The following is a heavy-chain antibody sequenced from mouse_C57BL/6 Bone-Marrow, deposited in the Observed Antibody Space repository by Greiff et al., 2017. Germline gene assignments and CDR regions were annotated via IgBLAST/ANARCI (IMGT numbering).Heavy chain of an antibody. CDR3: ARQRGYYTYAMDY. CDR2: ISNGGGST. D-gene: IGHD2-3*01. V-gene: IGHV5-12*01. CDR1: GFTFSDYY. Sequence: EVKVEESGGGLVQPGGSLKLSCAASGFTFSDYYMYWVRQTPEKRLEWVAYISNGGGSTYYPDTVKGRFTISRDNAKNTLYLQMSRLKSEDTAMYYCARQRGYYTYAMDYWGQGTSVTVSS. J-gene: IGHJ4*01.